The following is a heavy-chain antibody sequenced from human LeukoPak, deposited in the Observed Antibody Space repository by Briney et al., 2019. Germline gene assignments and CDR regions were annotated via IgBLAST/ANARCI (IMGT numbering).Heavy chain of an antibody. Sequence: GGSLRLSCAASGFXFSNAWISWVRQAPGKGLEWVGRIRSKTDGGSIEYGAPVKGRFTISRDDSKNTLDLQMNSLTTEDTAVYYCTTGRVLWGQGTLVTVSS. CDR1: GFXFSNAW. J-gene: IGHJ4*02. CDR3: TTGRVL. V-gene: IGHV3-15*01. CDR2: IRSKTDGGSI.